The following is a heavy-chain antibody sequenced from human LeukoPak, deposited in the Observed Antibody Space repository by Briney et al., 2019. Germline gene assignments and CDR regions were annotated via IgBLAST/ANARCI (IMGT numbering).Heavy chain of an antibody. Sequence: PGGSLRLSCAASGFSFSTYAMNWVRQAPGKGLEWIAYIGGSGDTIYYADSVKGRFTISRDNARNSLFLKMNSLREDDTAVYFCARRLALWGRGALVTVSS. J-gene: IGHJ5*02. CDR2: IGGSGDTI. CDR1: GFSFSTYA. CDR3: ARRLAL. V-gene: IGHV3-48*02.